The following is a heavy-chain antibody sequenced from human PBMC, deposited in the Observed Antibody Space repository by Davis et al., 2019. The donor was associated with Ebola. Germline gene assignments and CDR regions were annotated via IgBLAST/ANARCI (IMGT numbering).Heavy chain of an antibody. Sequence: GESLKISCVASGFTFSHHYMSWVRQAPGKGLEWVAYISPIRSSSSTVYYADSVKGRFTVSRDNAKNSLYLQMNSLRDEDTAVYYCAREGIITSGMAVWGQGTTVIVSS. V-gene: IGHV3-48*02. CDR3: AREGIITSGMAV. CDR2: ISPIRSSSSTV. J-gene: IGHJ6*02. D-gene: IGHD1-14*01. CDR1: GFTFSHHY.